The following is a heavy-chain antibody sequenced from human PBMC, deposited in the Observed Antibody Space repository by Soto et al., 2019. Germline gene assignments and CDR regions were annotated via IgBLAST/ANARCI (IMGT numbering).Heavy chain of an antibody. Sequence: EVQLVESGGGLVQPGGSLRLSCAASGFTFSSYWMSWVRQAPGKGREWVANIKQDGSEKYYVDSVKGRFTISRDNAKNSLYLQMNSLRAEDTAVYYCARLYSSSWLYYFDYWGQGTLVTVSS. V-gene: IGHV3-7*01. CDR1: GFTFSSYW. CDR3: ARLYSSSWLYYFDY. J-gene: IGHJ4*02. CDR2: IKQDGSEK. D-gene: IGHD6-13*01.